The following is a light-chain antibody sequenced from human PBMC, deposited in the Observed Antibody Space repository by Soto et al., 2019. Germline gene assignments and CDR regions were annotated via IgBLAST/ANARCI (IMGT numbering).Light chain of an antibody. J-gene: IGKJ3*01. CDR1: QSISHY. Sequence: DIPMPQSPSSLSASVGDRVTITCRASQSISHYLNWYQQKPGKAPKLLIYAASSLQGDVPSRFSGSGSGTGFTLTINSLQPDDVACYYCQQCYSTPRTCGPENKGDLK. CDR2: AAS. CDR3: QQCYSTPRT. V-gene: IGKV1-39*01.